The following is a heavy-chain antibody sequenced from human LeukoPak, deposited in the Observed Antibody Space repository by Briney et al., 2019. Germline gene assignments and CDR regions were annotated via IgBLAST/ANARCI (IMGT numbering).Heavy chain of an antibody. J-gene: IGHJ4*02. V-gene: IGHV3-23*01. CDR1: GFTFSSYA. D-gene: IGHD1-7*01. CDR2: VSDSGDGT. Sequence: GGSLRLSCAASGFTFSSYAMYWVRQAPGKGLEWVLGVSDSGDGTHYADSVKGRFTISRDNSKNTLYLQMNNLRAEDTAVYYCAKDRACGQWNCQGSDYWGQGTLVTISS. CDR3: AKDRACGQWNCQGSDY.